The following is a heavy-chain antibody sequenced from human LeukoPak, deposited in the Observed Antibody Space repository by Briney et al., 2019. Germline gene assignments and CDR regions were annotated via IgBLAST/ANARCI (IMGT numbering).Heavy chain of an antibody. CDR3: AKSFSSTWYWGYFDS. V-gene: IGHV3-23*01. D-gene: IGHD6-13*01. CDR2: ISGIGGTT. Sequence: GGSLRLSCAASGFTFSKYAMSWVRQAPGKGLELVSAISGIGGTTYYADSVKGRFTISRDNSKNTLFLQMNSLRADDTAVYYCAKSFSSTWYWGYFDSWGQGTLVTVSS. CDR1: GFTFSKYA. J-gene: IGHJ4*02.